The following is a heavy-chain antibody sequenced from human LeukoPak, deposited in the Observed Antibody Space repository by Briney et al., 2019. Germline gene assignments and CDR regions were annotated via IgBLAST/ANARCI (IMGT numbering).Heavy chain of an antibody. CDR2: IYYSGST. D-gene: IGHD3-3*01. CDR3: ARTTIFGVVPGGWFDP. V-gene: IGHV4-31*03. CDR1: GGSISSGGYY. J-gene: IGHJ5*02. Sequence: PSQTLSLTCTVSGGSISSGGYYWSWIRQHPGKGLEWIGYIYYSGSTYYNPSLKRRVTISVDTSKNQFSLKLSSVTAADTAVYYCARTTIFGVVPGGWFDPWGQGTLVTVSS.